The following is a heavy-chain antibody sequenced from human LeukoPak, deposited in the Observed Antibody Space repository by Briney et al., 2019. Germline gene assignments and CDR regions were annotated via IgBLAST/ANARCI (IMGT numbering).Heavy chain of an antibody. Sequence: SGTLSLTCTISGGSISSYYWSWIRQPPGKGLEWIGYIYYSGSTNYNPSLKSRVTISVDTSKNQFSLKLSSVTAADTAVYYCARGPHYYGSGSPFDYWGQGTLVTVSS. CDR3: ARGPHYYGSGSPFDY. V-gene: IGHV4-59*01. J-gene: IGHJ4*02. CDR1: GGSISSYY. CDR2: IYYSGST. D-gene: IGHD3-10*01.